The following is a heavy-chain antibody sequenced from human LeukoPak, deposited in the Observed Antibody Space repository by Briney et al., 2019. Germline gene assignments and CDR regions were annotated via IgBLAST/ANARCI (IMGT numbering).Heavy chain of an antibody. CDR1: GYTFTSYA. Sequence: VASVKVSCKASGYTFTSYAMNWVRQAPGQGLEWMGWINTNTGNPTYAQGFTGRFVFSLDTSVSTAYLQISSLKAEDTAVYYCAREYGDYGYYHYYYMDVWGKGTTVTVSS. CDR2: INTNTGNP. J-gene: IGHJ6*03. CDR3: AREYGDYGYYHYYYMDV. D-gene: IGHD4-17*01. V-gene: IGHV7-4-1*02.